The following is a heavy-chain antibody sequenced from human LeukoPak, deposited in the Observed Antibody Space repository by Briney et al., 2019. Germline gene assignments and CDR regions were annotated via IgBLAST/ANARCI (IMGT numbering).Heavy chain of an antibody. D-gene: IGHD2-21*02. CDR3: VRGLGDVTRGEDY. CDR1: GYSFIAYY. J-gene: IGHJ4*02. V-gene: IGHV1-2*06. Sequence: ASVKVSCKASGYSFIAYYIHWVRQVPGQAFEWMGRINPDTGGTVYARKFQGRVTMTRDMSITTAYMDVTRLTSDDTAVYYCVRGLGDVTRGEDYWGQGTLVTVSS. CDR2: INPDTGGT.